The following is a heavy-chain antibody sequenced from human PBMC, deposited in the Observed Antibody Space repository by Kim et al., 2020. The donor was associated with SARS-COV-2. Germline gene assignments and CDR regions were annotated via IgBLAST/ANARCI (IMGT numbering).Heavy chain of an antibody. J-gene: IGHJ6*02. D-gene: IGHD3-22*01. CDR2: INTNTGNP. V-gene: IGHV7-4-1*02. Sequence: ASVKVSCKASGYTFTSYAMNWVRQAPGQGLEWMGWINTNTGNPTYAQGFTGRFVFSLDTSVSTAYLQISSLKAEDTAVYYCARGSYDSSGYYYMFGSHYYYYGMDVWGQGTTVTVSS. CDR1: GYTFTSYA. CDR3: ARGSYDSSGYYYMFGSHYYYYGMDV.